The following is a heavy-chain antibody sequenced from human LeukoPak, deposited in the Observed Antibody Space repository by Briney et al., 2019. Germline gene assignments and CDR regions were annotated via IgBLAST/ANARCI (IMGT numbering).Heavy chain of an antibody. J-gene: IGHJ4*02. D-gene: IGHD6-13*01. CDR2: IIPILGIA. CDR3: ARDQPPYSSSWYEPWDY. CDR1: GGTFSSYA. V-gene: IGHV1-69*04. Sequence: SVKVSCKASGGTFSSYAISWVRQAPGQGLEWMGRIIPILGIANYAQKFQGRVTITADKSTSTAYMELSSLRSEDTAVYYCARDQPPYSSSWYEPWDYWGQGTLVTVSS.